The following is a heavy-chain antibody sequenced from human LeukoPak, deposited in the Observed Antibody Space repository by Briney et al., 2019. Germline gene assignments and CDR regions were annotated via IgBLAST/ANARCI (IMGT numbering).Heavy chain of an antibody. D-gene: IGHD4-17*01. J-gene: IGHJ4*02. Sequence: PSETLSLTCTVSGGSISSRSYYWGWIRQPPGKGLEWIGSIYYSGSTYYNPSLKSRVTISIDTSKNQFSLKLSSVTAADTAVYYCVGETTVTTMPWGQGTLVTVSS. V-gene: IGHV4-39*01. CDR1: GGSISSRSYY. CDR3: VGETTVTTMP. CDR2: IYYSGST.